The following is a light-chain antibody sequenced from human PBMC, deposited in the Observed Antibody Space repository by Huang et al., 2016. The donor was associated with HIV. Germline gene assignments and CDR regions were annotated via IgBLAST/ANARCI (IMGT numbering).Light chain of an antibody. J-gene: IGKJ4*01. CDR1: QAIGHS. Sequence: DIQMTQSPSSLSASVGDVVTITCRASQAIGHSLAWYQQKPGKAPKVLIYDAYKLETGVPSRFSGGGSGTDYTLAISGLQPEDFATYYCQQYYSTPLIFGGGTRLDI. V-gene: IGKV1-NL1*01. CDR2: DAY. CDR3: QQYYSTPLI.